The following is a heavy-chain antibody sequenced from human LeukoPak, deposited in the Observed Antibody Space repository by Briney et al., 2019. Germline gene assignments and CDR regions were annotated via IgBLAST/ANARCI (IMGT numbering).Heavy chain of an antibody. CDR1: GFTFSSYS. V-gene: IGHV3-21*01. Sequence: AGGSPRLSCAASGFTFSSYSMNWVRQAPGKGLEWVSSISSSSSYIYYADSVKGRFTISRDNAKNSLYLQMNSLRAEDTAVYYCARDRVGATPIDYWGQGTLVTVSS. D-gene: IGHD1-26*01. J-gene: IGHJ4*02. CDR2: ISSSSSYI. CDR3: ARDRVGATPIDY.